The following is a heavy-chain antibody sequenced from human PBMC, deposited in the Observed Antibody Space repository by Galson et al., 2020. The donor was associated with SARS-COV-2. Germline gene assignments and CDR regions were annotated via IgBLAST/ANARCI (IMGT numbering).Heavy chain of an antibody. D-gene: IGHD7-27*01. J-gene: IGHJ6*02. CDR2: INPNGRST. V-gene: IGHV1-46*04. CDR1: GHTLSNDY. Sequence: ASVKVSCKASGHTLSNDYIHWVRQAPGQGLEWMGIINPNGRSTTYAQTLQDRSIMTRDTSTSTVYMELRSLKSEDTAVYFCATGPIWAGYAMDVWGQGTTVTVSS. CDR3: ATGPIWAGYAMDV.